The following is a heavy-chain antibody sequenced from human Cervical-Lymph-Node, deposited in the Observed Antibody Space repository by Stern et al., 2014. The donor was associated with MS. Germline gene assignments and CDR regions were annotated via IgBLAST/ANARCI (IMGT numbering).Heavy chain of an antibody. CDR1: GGSFSNAA. CDR3: ARDLND. J-gene: IGHJ4*01. V-gene: IGHV1-69*06. D-gene: IGHD1-1*01. Sequence: VQLVQSGPEVKRPGSSVKVSCRASGGSFSNAAINWVRQAPGQGPEWMGGIIPIFVGSNYAQKFKGRINIVADRATGTNYMELTNLTSDDTAVYYCARDLNDWGQGTLFAVSS. CDR2: IIPIFVGS.